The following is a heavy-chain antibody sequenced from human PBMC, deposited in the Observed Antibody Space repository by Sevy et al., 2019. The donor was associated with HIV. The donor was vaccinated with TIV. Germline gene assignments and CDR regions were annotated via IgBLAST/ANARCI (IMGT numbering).Heavy chain of an antibody. CDR3: TRWKAAQSIFDY. Sequence: GGSLRLSCTASGFTFGDYCMSWVRQAPGKGLEWVAFLQSDVYGGKVDHAASVRGRFVISRDDSKTIAYLQMNDLKTEDTGVYYCTRWKAAQSIFDYWGQGALVTVSS. CDR2: LQSDVYGGKV. D-gene: IGHD6-13*01. J-gene: IGHJ4*02. V-gene: IGHV3-49*04. CDR1: GFTFGDYC.